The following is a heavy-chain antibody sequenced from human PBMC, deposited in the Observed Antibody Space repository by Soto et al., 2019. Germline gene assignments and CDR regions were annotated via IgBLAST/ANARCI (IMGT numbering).Heavy chain of an antibody. Sequence: PSETLALTCTVSGGSISSYYWSWIRQRPGKGLEWIVYIYYSGITNYNPSLKSRVTISVDTSKNHFSLKLSSVTAADTAVYYCARTPYYYGSGSYLDYWGQGTLVTVSS. D-gene: IGHD3-10*01. V-gene: IGHV4-59*01. CDR2: IYYSGIT. CDR3: ARTPYYYGSGSYLDY. J-gene: IGHJ4*02. CDR1: GGSISSYY.